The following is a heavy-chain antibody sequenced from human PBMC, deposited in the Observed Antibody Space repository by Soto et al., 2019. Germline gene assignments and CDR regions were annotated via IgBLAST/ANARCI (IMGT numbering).Heavy chain of an antibody. D-gene: IGHD1-26*01. CDR1: GFTFTGHY. Sequence: ASVKVSCKASGFTFTGHYIHWVRQAPGQGLEWMGWINPNSGGTSYAQKFQGRVTMTRDTSITTAYMELSRLSSDDTAVYYCAKSGSLFRPSLGYFDYWGQGTLVTVSS. V-gene: IGHV1-2*02. CDR3: AKSGSLFRPSLGYFDY. CDR2: INPNSGGT. J-gene: IGHJ4*02.